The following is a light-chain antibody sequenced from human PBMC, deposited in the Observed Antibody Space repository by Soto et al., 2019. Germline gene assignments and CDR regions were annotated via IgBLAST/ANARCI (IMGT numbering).Light chain of an antibody. Sequence: EIVLTQAPATLSLSPVERATLSCRASQNIGSSLAWYQQKSGQAPRLLINDASNRATGIPARFSGSGSGTDFTLIISSLEPEDFAVYYCQQCSDWPLTFGGGTKVEIK. CDR1: QNIGSS. CDR2: DAS. CDR3: QQCSDWPLT. J-gene: IGKJ4*01. V-gene: IGKV3-11*01.